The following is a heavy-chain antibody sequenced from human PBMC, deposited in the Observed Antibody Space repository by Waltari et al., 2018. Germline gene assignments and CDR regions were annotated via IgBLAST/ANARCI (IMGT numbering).Heavy chain of an antibody. D-gene: IGHD3-22*01. CDR2: IIPILGIA. CDR3: AREPYDSSGYYYVGY. CDR1: GGTFSSYT. V-gene: IGHV1-69*08. J-gene: IGHJ4*02. Sequence: QVQLVQSGAEVKKPGSSVKVSCKASGGTFSSYTLSWVRQSPGQGLEWMGRIIPILGIANYAQKFQGRVTITADKSTSTAYMELSSLRSEDTAVYYCAREPYDSSGYYYVGYWGQGTLVTVSS.